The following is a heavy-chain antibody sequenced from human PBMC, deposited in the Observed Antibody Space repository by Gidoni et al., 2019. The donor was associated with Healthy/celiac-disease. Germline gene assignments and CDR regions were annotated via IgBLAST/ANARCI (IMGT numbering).Heavy chain of an antibody. Sequence: EVQLVPSGAEVKKPGATLKISCKASGYSFTSYWIAWVRQMPGKGLEWMGIIYPGDSDTRYSPSFQGQVTISDDKSIRTAYLQWSSMKASDTGMYYCARHRAYYYDSSGYYYPDAFDIWGQGTMVTVSS. V-gene: IGHV5-51*01. CDR1: GYSFTSYW. CDR2: IYPGDSDT. CDR3: ARHRAYYYDSSGYYYPDAFDI. J-gene: IGHJ3*02. D-gene: IGHD3-22*01.